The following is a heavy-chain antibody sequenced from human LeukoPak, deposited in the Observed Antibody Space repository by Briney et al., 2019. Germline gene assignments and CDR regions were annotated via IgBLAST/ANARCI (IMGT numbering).Heavy chain of an antibody. J-gene: IGHJ4*02. CDR1: GYAFTTYG. D-gene: IGHD3-9*01. V-gene: IGHV1-18*01. CDR3: ARDQGDILTGSDY. CDR2: ISGYNGNT. Sequence: ASVKVSCKASGYAFTTYGINWVRQAPGQGLEWMGWISGYNGNTKYPQKLQGRVTMTTDTSTSTAYMELRSLRSDDTAVYYCARDQGDILTGSDYWGQGTLVTVSS.